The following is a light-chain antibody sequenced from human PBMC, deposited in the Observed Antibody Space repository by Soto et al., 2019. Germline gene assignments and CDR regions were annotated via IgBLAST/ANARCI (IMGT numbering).Light chain of an antibody. CDR3: AAWDDSLNAFV. CDR1: SSNIGGNT. Sequence: QAVVTQPPSASGTPGQRVTISCSGSSSNIGGNTVNWYQQLPGTAHKLLIYGNDQRPSGVPDRFSGSKSGTSASLAISGLQSEDEADYYCAAWDDSLNAFVFGTGTKLTVL. J-gene: IGLJ1*01. CDR2: GND. V-gene: IGLV1-44*01.